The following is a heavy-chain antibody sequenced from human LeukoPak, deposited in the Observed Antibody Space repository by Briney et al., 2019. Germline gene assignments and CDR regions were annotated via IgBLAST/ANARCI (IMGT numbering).Heavy chain of an antibody. CDR1: GFTFSAYA. Sequence: GGSLRLSCAASGFTFSAYAMAWVRQAPGKGLECVSHITTGGSSTFHADSVKGRFTISRDNAKNSLYLQMNSLRGEDTAVYYCARVRYDSGWYDYWGQGALVIVAS. V-gene: IGHV3-48*04. J-gene: IGHJ4*02. D-gene: IGHD6-19*01. CDR3: ARVRYDSGWYDY. CDR2: ITTGGSST.